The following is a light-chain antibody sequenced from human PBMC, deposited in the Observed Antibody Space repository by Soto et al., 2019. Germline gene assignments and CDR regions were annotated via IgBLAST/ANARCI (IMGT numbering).Light chain of an antibody. J-gene: IGLJ1*01. Sequence: QSALTRPACVSVSTGQSATISCTGTSSDVGGYNYVSWYQQHPGKAPKLMIYDVSNRPSGVSNRFSGSKSGNTASLTISGLQAEDEADYYCSSYTSSSTPYVFGTGTKVTVL. CDR2: DVS. CDR3: SSYTSSSTPYV. V-gene: IGLV2-14*01. CDR1: SSDVGGYNY.